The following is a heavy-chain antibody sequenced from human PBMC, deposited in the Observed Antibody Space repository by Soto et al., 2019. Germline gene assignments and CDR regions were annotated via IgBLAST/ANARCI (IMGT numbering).Heavy chain of an antibody. CDR2: VYYTGST. CDR3: ARSVAVPGAHIDY. Sequence: SETLSLTCSVSGGSISGSYWSWIRQSPGKGLEWLGYVYYTGSTNYSPSLRSRVSISVDTSKNEFSLRLSSVTAADTAVYSCARSVAVPGAHIDYWGQGTQVTVSS. D-gene: IGHD6-19*01. J-gene: IGHJ4*02. V-gene: IGHV4-59*01. CDR1: GGSISGSY.